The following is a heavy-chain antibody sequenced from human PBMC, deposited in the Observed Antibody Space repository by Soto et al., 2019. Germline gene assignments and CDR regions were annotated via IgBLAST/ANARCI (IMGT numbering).Heavy chain of an antibody. J-gene: IGHJ4*02. V-gene: IGHV4-30-4*01. CDR3: ARQRTSVVTQAYFDV. Sequence: SETLSLTCTVSGGSISSGDYYWSWIRQPPGKGLEWIGYIYYSGGTYNNPSLRSRVSMSIDTSKDQFSLKLKSVTAADTALYFCARQRTSVVTQAYFDVWGPGSLVTVSS. CDR1: GGSISSGDYY. D-gene: IGHD2-21*02. CDR2: IYYSGGT.